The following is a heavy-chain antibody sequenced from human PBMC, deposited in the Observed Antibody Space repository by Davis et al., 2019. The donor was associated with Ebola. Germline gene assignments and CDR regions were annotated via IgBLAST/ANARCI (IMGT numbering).Heavy chain of an antibody. V-gene: IGHV1-2*06. CDR2: INAHTGGT. CDR3: ARVSGPATIFPVGDALDT. D-gene: IGHD3-10*02. CDR1: GFTFIGYH. Sequence: ASVQVSCKASGFTFIGYHMHSVRPAAGHRLQWMGRINAHTGGTKYAQSFQGRVTMTRDTSITTAYMELTRLTSDETAVYYCARVSGPATIFPVGDALDTWGQGTMVTVSS. J-gene: IGHJ3*02.